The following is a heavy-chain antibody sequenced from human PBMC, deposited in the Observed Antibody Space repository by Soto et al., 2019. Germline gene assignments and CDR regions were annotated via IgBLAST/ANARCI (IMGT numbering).Heavy chain of an antibody. D-gene: IGHD2-2*01. V-gene: IGHV4-39*01. CDR2: IYYSGST. Sequence: QLQPQESGPGLVKPSETLPLTCTVSGGSISSSSYYWGWIRQPPGKGLEWIGGIYYSGSTYYNPSLKSRVTMSVDASKSQFSRKLSSVTAADTAVYYCVRSYCSTNWCSAVGYMDVWGTGTTVTVSS. J-gene: IGHJ6*03. CDR1: GGSISSSSYY. CDR3: VRSYCSTNWCSAVGYMDV.